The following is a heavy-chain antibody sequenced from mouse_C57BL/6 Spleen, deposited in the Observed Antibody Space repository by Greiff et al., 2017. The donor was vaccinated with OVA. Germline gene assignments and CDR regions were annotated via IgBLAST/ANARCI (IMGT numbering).Heavy chain of an antibody. J-gene: IGHJ4*01. CDR1: GYTFTDYY. D-gene: IGHD1-1*01. V-gene: IGHV1-19*01. Sequence: VQLQQSGPVLVKPGASVKMSCKASGYTFTDYYMNWVKQSHGKSLEWIGVINPYNGGTSYNQKFKGKATLTVDKSSSTAYMELNSLTSEDSAVYYCANYYCSSYRSYAMDYWGQGTSVTVSS. CDR3: ANYYCSSYRSYAMDY. CDR2: INPYNGGT.